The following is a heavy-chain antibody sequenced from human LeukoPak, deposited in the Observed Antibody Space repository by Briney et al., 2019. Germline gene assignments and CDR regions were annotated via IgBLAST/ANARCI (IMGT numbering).Heavy chain of an antibody. J-gene: IGHJ6*02. V-gene: IGHV1-2*02. CDR3: ASVGYNWNDYYYYGMDV. D-gene: IGHD1-20*01. CDR1: GYTFTGYY. CDR2: INPNSGGT. Sequence: ASVKVSCKASGYTFTGYYMHWVRQAPGQGLEWMGWINPNSGGTNYAQKFQGRVTMTRDTSISTAYMELSRLRSDDTAVYYCASVGYNWNDYYYYGMDVWGQGATVTVSS.